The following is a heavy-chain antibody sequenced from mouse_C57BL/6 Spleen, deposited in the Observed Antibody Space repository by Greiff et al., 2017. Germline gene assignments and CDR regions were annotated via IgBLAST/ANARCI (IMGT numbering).Heavy chain of an antibody. CDR2: INPGSGGT. J-gene: IGHJ2*01. D-gene: IGHD3-2*02. V-gene: IGHV1-54*01. CDR3: ARDSSGYYFDD. CDR1: GYAFTNYL. Sequence: VKLMESGAELVRPGTSVKVSCKASGYAFTNYLIEWVKQRPGQGLEWIGVINPGSGGTNYNEKFKGKATLTADKSSSTAYMQLSSLTSEDSAVYFCARDSSGYYFDDWGQGTTLTVSS.